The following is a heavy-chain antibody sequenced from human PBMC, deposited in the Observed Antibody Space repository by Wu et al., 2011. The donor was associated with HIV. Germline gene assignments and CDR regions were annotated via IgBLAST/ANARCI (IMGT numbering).Heavy chain of an antibody. V-gene: IGHV1-69*14. Sequence: QVLLVQSGAEVKKPGSSVKVSCKTSGDSLTKYAFSWVRQAPGQGLEWMGGIIPNSGTTNYARKFQGRFMVTADTSTTTVHMELRSLRSEDTAVYFCTRSGEAAAYYYYYMNVWGKGTTVTISS. CDR3: TRSGEAAAYYYYYMNV. J-gene: IGHJ6*03. CDR1: GDSLTKYA. D-gene: IGHD2-2*01. CDR2: IIPNSGTT.